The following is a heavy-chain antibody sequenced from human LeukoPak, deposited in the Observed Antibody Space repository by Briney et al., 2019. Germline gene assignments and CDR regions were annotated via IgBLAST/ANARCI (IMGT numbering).Heavy chain of an antibody. CDR2: ITASGTAM. CDR3: TRRSSAAGRQYFDY. J-gene: IGHJ4*02. D-gene: IGHD6-13*01. V-gene: IGHV3-48*04. Sequence: PGGSLRLSCAASGFTFSSYSMNWVRQAPGKGLEWVSHITASGTAMFYADSVKGRFTISRDNAKNSLYLQMNSLKTEDTAVYYCTRRSSAAGRQYFDYWGQGTLVTVSS. CDR1: GFTFSSYS.